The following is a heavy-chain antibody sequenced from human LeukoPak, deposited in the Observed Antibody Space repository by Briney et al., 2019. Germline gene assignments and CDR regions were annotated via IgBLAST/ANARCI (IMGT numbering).Heavy chain of an antibody. CDR1: GGSISSGGYS. D-gene: IGHD5-18*01. V-gene: IGHV4-30-2*01. Sequence: SETLSLTCAVSGGSISSGGYSWSWIRQPPGKGLEWIGYIYHSGSTYYNPSLKSRVTISVDRSKNQFSLKLSSVTAADTAVYYCARDGGSLQLWGRXFDIWGQGTMVTVSS. CDR2: IYHSGST. J-gene: IGHJ3*02. CDR3: ARDGGSLQLWGRXFDI.